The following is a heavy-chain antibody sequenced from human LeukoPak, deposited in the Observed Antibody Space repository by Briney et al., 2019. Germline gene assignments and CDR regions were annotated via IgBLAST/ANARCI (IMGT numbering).Heavy chain of an antibody. J-gene: IGHJ5*02. V-gene: IGHV4-61*10. D-gene: IGHD1-26*01. CDR1: GGSVSSGSNY. CDR3: ARGLLTLGPNNWFDP. Sequence: PSETLSLTCTVSGGSVSSGSNYWNWIRQPAGKGLEWIGRIYTSGSTNYNPSLKSRVTISVDTSKNQFSLKVSSVTAADTAVYYCARGLLTLGPNNWFDPWGQGTLVTVSS. CDR2: IYTSGST.